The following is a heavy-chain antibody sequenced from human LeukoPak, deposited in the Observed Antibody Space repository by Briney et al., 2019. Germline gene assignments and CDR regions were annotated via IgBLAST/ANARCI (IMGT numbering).Heavy chain of an antibody. D-gene: IGHD5-12*01. CDR3: ARSGRGTYYYFDL. CDR1: GYTFTGYY. CDR2: INPNSGGT. J-gene: IGHJ4*02. V-gene: IGHV1-2*02. Sequence: ASVKVSCKASGYTFTGYYMHWVRQAPGQGLEWMGWINPNSGGTNYAQKFQGRATMTRDTSISTAYMELSRLTSADTAVYYCARSGRGTYYYFDLWGQGTLVTVSS.